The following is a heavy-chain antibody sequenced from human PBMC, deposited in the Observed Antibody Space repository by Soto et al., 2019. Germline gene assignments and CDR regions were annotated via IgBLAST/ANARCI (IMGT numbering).Heavy chain of an antibody. V-gene: IGHV4-30-4*01. CDR3: ARGYGDYGDWFDP. CDR2: IYYTGST. Sequence: QVQLQESGPGLVKPSQTLSLTCTVSGASISGGDAYWSWIRQPPGKGLEWIGYIYYTGSTYHNPSLKSRLILSVDTSKNQFSLRLSSVMAAHTAVYFCARGYGDYGDWFDPWGQGTLVTVSS. J-gene: IGHJ5*02. D-gene: IGHD4-17*01. CDR1: GASISGGDAY.